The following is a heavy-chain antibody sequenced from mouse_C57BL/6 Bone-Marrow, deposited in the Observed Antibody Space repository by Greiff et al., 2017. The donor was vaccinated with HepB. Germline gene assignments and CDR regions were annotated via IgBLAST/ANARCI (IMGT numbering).Heavy chain of an antibody. CDR2: IDPSDSYT. CDR1: GYTFTSYW. Sequence: QVQLQQSGAELVRPGTSVKLSCKASGYTFTSYWMHWVKQRPGQGLEWIGVIDPSDSYTNYNQKFKGKATLTVDTSSSTAYMQLSSLTSEDSAVYYCARRDITTVDYWGQGTTLTVSS. V-gene: IGHV1-59*01. CDR3: ARRDITTVDY. D-gene: IGHD1-1*01. J-gene: IGHJ2*01.